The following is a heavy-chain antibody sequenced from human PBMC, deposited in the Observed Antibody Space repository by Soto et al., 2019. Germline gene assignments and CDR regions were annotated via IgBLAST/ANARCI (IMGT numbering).Heavy chain of an antibody. V-gene: IGHV3-7*05. Sequence: GGSLRLSCAASGFTFSSYWMSWVRQAPGKGLEWVANIKQDGSEKYYVDSVEGRFTISRDNAKNSLYLQMNSLRAEDTAVYYCARGSHSGSYLHNWLDPWGQGTLVTVSS. CDR1: GFTFSSYW. J-gene: IGHJ5*02. D-gene: IGHD1-26*01. CDR2: IKQDGSEK. CDR3: ARGSHSGSYLHNWLDP.